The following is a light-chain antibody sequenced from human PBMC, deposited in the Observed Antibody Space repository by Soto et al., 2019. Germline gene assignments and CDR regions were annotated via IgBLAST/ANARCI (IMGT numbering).Light chain of an antibody. J-gene: IGKJ2*01. Sequence: EIVLTQSPGTLSLSPGERATLSCRASQSVSSTYLAWYQQKRGQAPRLLMYGASSRATGIPVRCSGSGSGTDFTLTISRLEHEDFSVYYCQRYGSSLYTFGQGTKLEIK. CDR3: QRYGSSLYT. CDR1: QSVSSTY. CDR2: GAS. V-gene: IGKV3-20*01.